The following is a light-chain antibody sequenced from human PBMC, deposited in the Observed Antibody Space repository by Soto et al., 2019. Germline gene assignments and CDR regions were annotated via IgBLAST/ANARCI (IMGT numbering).Light chain of an antibody. V-gene: IGKV2-28*01. CDR2: LGS. Sequence: TLAPLSLPVTPGEPASISCRSSHSLLDSDGYNYLDWYLQKPGQSPQLLIYLGSNRASGVPDRFSGSGSGTDFTLKISRVGAEDVGVYYCMQALQTPLTFGGGTKVEIK. J-gene: IGKJ4*01. CDR1: HSLLDSDGYNY. CDR3: MQALQTPLT.